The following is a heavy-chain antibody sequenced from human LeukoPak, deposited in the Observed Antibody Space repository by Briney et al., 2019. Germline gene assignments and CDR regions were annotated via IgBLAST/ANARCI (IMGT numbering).Heavy chain of an antibody. CDR1: GGSIYSSNW. CDR3: ARGIAAAGTPWFDP. Sequence: SGTLSLTCTVSGGSIYSSNWWSWVRQPPGKGLEWIGEMSQSGSTHYDPSLTGRVTISVDTSKNQFSLKLSSVTAADTAVYYCARGIAAAGTPWFDPWGQGTLVTVSS. CDR2: MSQSGST. V-gene: IGHV4-4*02. D-gene: IGHD6-13*01. J-gene: IGHJ5*02.